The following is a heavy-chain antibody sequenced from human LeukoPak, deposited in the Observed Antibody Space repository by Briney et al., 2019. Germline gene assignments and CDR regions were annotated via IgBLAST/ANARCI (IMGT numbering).Heavy chain of an antibody. CDR2: INPNSGGT. D-gene: IGHD3-16*01. CDR3: VPRGDEGFDY. Sequence: ASVKVSCKASGYTFTGYYMHWVRQAPGQGLEWMGRINPNSGGTNYAQKFQGRVTMTRDTSINTAYMELSSLRSDDTAVYYCVPRGDEGFDYWGQGSLVTVSS. J-gene: IGHJ4*02. V-gene: IGHV1-2*06. CDR1: GYTFTGYY.